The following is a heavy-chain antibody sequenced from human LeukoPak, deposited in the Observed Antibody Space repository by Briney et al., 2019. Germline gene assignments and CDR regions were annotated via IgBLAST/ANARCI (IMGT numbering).Heavy chain of an antibody. CDR3: AKGPYGDYPDYFDY. J-gene: IGHJ4*02. CDR2: ISGSGGST. V-gene: IGHV3-23*01. CDR1: VFTPSSCA. Sequence: GGSLRLSPAASVFTPSSCAKSCVPPAPGKGREWVSAISGSGGSTYYADSVKGRFTISRDNSKNTLYLQMNSLRAEDTAVYYCAKGPYGDYPDYFDYWGQGTLVTVSS. D-gene: IGHD4-17*01.